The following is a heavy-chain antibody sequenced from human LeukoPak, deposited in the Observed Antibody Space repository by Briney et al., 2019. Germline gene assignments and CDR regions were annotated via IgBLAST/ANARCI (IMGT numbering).Heavy chain of an antibody. D-gene: IGHD2-2*01. CDR3: WIGYCSSTSCPHFDY. Sequence: GGSLRLSCAASGFTFSSYGMHSVRQAPGKGLESVAVISYAGSNKYHADSVKGRFTISIDNSKNKLYLQMNRLRAEDTAVYYCWIGYCSSTSCPHFDYWGQGTLVTVSS. CDR1: GFTFSSYG. CDR2: ISYAGSNK. V-gene: IGHV3-30*03. J-gene: IGHJ4*02.